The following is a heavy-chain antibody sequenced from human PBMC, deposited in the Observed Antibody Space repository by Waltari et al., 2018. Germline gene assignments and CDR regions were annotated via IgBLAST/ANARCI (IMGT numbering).Heavy chain of an antibody. V-gene: IGHV4-59*01. CDR1: GGSISSYY. D-gene: IGHD7-27*01. J-gene: IGHJ6*03. CDR2: IYYSGST. CDR3: ARSHLTGNYYYYMDV. Sequence: QVQLQESGSGLVKPSETLSLTCTVSGGSISSYYWSWIRQPPGKGLEWIGYIYYSGSTNYNPSLKSRVTISVYTSKNQFSLKLSSVTAADTAVYYCARSHLTGNYYYYMDVWGKWTTVTVSS.